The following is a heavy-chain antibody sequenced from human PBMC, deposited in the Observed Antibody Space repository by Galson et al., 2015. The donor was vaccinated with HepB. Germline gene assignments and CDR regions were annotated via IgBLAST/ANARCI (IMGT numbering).Heavy chain of an antibody. D-gene: IGHD3-10*01. J-gene: IGHJ3*02. V-gene: IGHV3-23*01. CDR3: ARDRGDGAGAFDI. CDR1: GFTFSSYA. CDR2: ISFGGGST. Sequence: SLRLSCAASGFTFSSYAMSWVRQAPGKGLEWVSAISFGGGSTYYADSVKGRCTISRDNAKNFLYLQMNSPRAEDTAVYYCARDRGDGAGAFDIWGQGTMVTVSS.